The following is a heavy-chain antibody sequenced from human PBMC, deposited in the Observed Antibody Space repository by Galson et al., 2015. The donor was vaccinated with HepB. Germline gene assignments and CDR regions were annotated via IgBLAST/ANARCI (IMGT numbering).Heavy chain of an antibody. CDR1: GYSFTSYW. D-gene: IGHD3-22*01. CDR3: ARPYYDSSGYYSLSAFDI. Sequence: QSGAEVKKPGESLKISCEGSGYSFTSYWISWVRQMPGKGLEWMGRIDPSDSYTNYSPSFQGHVTISADKSISTAYLQWSSLKASDTAMYYCARPYYDSSGYYSLSAFDIWGQGTMVTVSS. CDR2: IDPSDSYT. V-gene: IGHV5-10-1*01. J-gene: IGHJ3*02.